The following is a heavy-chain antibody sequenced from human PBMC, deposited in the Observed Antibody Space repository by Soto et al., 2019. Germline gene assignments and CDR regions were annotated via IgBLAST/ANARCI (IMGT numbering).Heavy chain of an antibody. CDR1: SGSIDNVYW. D-gene: IGHD6-6*01. CDR2: TSHDGVT. V-gene: IGHV4-4*02. Sequence: SETLSLTCAVSSGSIDNVYWWSWVRQSPGKGLEWIGETSHDGVTNYNPSLEGRVTISIDKSKNQFSLKLSSVTAADTAVYYCVRSSIEPRVFMYLFYYWALGSLVPVSS. J-gene: IGHJ4*02. CDR3: VRSSIEPRVFMYLFYY.